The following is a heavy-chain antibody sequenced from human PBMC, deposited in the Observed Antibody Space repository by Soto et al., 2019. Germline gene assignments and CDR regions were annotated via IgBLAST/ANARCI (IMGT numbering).Heavy chain of an antibody. D-gene: IGHD2-8*01. CDR1: GGYVIHGVDY. J-gene: IGHJ4*02. CDR2: VYFTGTT. Sequence: PLETQCHTYSVAGGYVIHGVDYRSWIRQPQGKGLEWIGNVYFTGTTIYNPSLKSRVTISVDTYKDQFFLKLTSVTAADTAVYYCARYCNNSDCRHLYYFDYWGLGTLVTGSS. V-gene: IGHV4-61*08. CDR3: ARYCNNSDCRHLYYFDY.